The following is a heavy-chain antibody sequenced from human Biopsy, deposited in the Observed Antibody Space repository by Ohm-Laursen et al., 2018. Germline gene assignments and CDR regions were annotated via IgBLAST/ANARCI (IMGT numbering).Heavy chain of an antibody. CDR3: ARERGRKSIAATDY. CDR2: VNPSGGGT. CDR1: GYAFTNFY. Sequence: ASVKVSCKASGYAFTNFYIHWVRQAPGQGLEWIGLVNPSGGGTKYAQKFQGRVSMTTDTSTSTVYMEVRSLTSEDTAIYYCARERGRKSIAATDYWGQGVLVTVSS. J-gene: IGHJ4*02. V-gene: IGHV1-46*01. D-gene: IGHD6-6*01.